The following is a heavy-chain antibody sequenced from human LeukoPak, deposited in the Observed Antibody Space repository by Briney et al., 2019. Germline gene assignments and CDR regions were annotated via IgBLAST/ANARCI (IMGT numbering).Heavy chain of an antibody. Sequence: GASVKVSCKASGYTFTSYGISWVRQAPGQGLEWMGWISAYNGNTNYAQKLQGRVTMTTDTSTSTAYMELRSLRSDDTAVYYCARDYDSSGYHAFDIWGQGTMVTVSS. D-gene: IGHD3-22*01. CDR1: GYTFTSYG. CDR2: ISAYNGNT. V-gene: IGHV1-18*01. J-gene: IGHJ3*02. CDR3: ARDYDSSGYHAFDI.